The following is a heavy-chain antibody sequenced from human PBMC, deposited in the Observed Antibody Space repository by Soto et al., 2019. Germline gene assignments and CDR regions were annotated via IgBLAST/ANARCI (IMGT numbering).Heavy chain of an antibody. CDR2: IYPGDSDT. J-gene: IGHJ6*03. CDR1: GYSFTSYW. Sequence: PGESLKISCMGSGYSFTSYWIGWVRQMPGKGLEWMGIIYPGDSDTRYSPSFQGQVTISADKSISTAYLQWSSLKASDTAMYYCARSYYDFWSGNAAYYYYYMDVWGKGTTVTVSS. CDR3: ARSYYDFWSGNAAYYYYYMDV. V-gene: IGHV5-51*01. D-gene: IGHD3-3*01.